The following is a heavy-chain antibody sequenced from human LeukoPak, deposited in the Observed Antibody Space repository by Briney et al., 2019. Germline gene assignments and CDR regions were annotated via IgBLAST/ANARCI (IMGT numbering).Heavy chain of an antibody. CDR3: ARDRWDIVVVPAAPGQTYYYYGMDV. Sequence: PGGSLRLSCAASGFTVSSNYMSWVRQAPGKGLEWVSVIYSGGSTYYKDSVKGRFTISRDNSKNTLYIPMTSLRAEDTAVYYCARDRWDIVVVPAAPGQTYYYYGMDVWGQATTVTVSS. D-gene: IGHD2-2*01. CDR2: IYSGGST. CDR1: GFTVSSNY. J-gene: IGHJ6*02. V-gene: IGHV3-53*01.